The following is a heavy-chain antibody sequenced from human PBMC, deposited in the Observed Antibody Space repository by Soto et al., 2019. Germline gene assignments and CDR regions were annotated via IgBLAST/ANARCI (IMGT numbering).Heavy chain of an antibody. CDR3: ARRPSCYCYVEVNWYFDL. V-gene: IGHV3-72*01. CDR1: GFTFSDHY. Sequence: GSLRLSFAASGFTFSDHYMDWVRQAPGKGLEWVGRTRNKANSYTTEYAASVKGRFTISRDDSKNPLYLQMNSLKTEDTAVYYCARRPSCYCYVEVNWYFDLWGRGTLVTVSS. CDR2: TRNKANSYTT. J-gene: IGHJ2*01. D-gene: IGHD3-22*01.